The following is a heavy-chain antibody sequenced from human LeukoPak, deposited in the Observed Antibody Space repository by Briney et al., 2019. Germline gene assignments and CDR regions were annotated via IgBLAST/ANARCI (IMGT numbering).Heavy chain of an antibody. Sequence: SEPLSLTCAVYGGSFSGYYWSWIRQPPGKGVEWIGEINHSGSTNYNPSLKSRVTISVDTSKNQFSLKLSSVTAADTAVYYCARGRQWLGRYYFDYWGQGTLVTVSS. CDR1: GGSFSGYY. CDR2: INHSGST. J-gene: IGHJ4*02. CDR3: ARGRQWLGRYYFDY. D-gene: IGHD6-19*01. V-gene: IGHV4-34*01.